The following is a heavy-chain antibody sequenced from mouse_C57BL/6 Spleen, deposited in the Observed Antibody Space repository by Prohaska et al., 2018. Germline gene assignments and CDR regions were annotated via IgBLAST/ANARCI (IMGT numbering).Heavy chain of an antibody. Sequence: RTGQGLEWIGEIYPRSGNTYYNEKFKGKATLTADKSSSTAYMELRSLTSEDSAVYFCARTGDSSFAYWGQGTLVTVSA. CDR3: ARTGDSSFAY. J-gene: IGHJ3*01. D-gene: IGHD3-3*01. V-gene: IGHV1-81*01. CDR2: IYPRSGNT.